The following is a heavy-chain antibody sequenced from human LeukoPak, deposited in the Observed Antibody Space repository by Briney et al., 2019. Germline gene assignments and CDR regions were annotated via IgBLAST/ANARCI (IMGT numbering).Heavy chain of an antibody. V-gene: IGHV1-18*01. CDR2: ISGYNGNT. J-gene: IGHJ4*02. D-gene: IGHD4-17*01. CDR1: GYTFTSYG. CDR3: AMGETVTTPPRDY. Sequence: ASVKVSSKASGYTFTSYGFTWVRQAPGQGLEWMGWISGYNGNTNYAQKLQGRVTMTTDTSTSTAYMELTSLRSDDTAVYYCAMGETVTTPPRDYWGQGTLVTVSS.